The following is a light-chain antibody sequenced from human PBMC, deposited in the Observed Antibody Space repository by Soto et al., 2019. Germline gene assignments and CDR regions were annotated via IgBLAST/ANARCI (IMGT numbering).Light chain of an antibody. J-gene: IGKJ1*01. Sequence: DIQMTQSPSSLSASVGDRVIITCRASQSITNFLNWYQQKPGKAPNLLIYAASSLQSGVPSRFSGSASGTDFTLTISSLHPEDFATFYCQESATTRWAFGQGTKVEIK. CDR1: QSITNF. CDR2: AAS. V-gene: IGKV1-39*01. CDR3: QESATTRWA.